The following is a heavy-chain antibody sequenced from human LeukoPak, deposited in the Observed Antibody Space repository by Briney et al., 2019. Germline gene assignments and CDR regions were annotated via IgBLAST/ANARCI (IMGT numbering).Heavy chain of an antibody. CDR2: ISGSGGST. J-gene: IGHJ5*02. CDR1: GFTFSSYA. CDR3: AKVRGPRVYDILAGPYLVDP. Sequence: GGSLRLSCAASGFTFSSYAMSWVRQAPGKGLEWVSAISGSGGSTYYADSVKGRFTISRDNSKNTLYLQMNSLRAEDTAVYYRAKVRGPRVYDILAGPYLVDPWGQGTLVTVSS. V-gene: IGHV3-23*01. D-gene: IGHD3-9*01.